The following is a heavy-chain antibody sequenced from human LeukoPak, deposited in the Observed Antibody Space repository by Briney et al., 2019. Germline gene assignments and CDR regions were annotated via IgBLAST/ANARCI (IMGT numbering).Heavy chain of an antibody. D-gene: IGHD2-2*01. V-gene: IGHV4-30-2*01. CDR2: IYHSGST. CDR3: AGSPYCSSTSCYLKGDAFDI. CDR1: GGSISSGGYS. J-gene: IGHJ3*02. Sequence: SQTLSLTCAVSGGSISSGGYSWRWLRQPPGKGLEWIGYIYHSGSTYYNPSLKSRVTISVDRSKNQFSLKLSSVTAADTAVYYCAGSPYCSSTSCYLKGDAFDIWGQGTMVTVSS.